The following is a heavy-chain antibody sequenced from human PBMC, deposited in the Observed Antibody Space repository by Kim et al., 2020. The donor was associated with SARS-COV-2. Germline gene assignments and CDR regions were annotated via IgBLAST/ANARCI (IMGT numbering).Heavy chain of an antibody. J-gene: IGHJ6*02. Sequence: ASVKVSCKASGYTFTSYYMHWVRQAPGQGLEWMGIINPSGGSTNYAQKFQGRVTMTRDTSTSTVYMELSSLRSEDTAVYYCARDITMVRGANYYYGRDVWGQGTTVTVSS. D-gene: IGHD3-10*01. V-gene: IGHV1-46*01. CDR3: ARDITMVRGANYYYGRDV. CDR2: INPSGGST. CDR1: GYTFTSYY.